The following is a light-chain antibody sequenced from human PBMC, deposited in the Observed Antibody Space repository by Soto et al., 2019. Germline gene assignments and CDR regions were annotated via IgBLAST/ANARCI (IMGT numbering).Light chain of an antibody. V-gene: IGLV2-14*03. J-gene: IGLJ1*01. CDR1: SSDVDAYNY. CDR3: SSYTTSLTYV. CDR2: DVS. Sequence: QSVLTQPASVSGSPGQSITISCTGASSDVDAYNYVSWYQQHPGKAPKLMIYDVSSRPSGVSDRFSGSKSGNTASLTIYGLQAEDEADYYGSSYTTSLTYVFGTGTKVTVL.